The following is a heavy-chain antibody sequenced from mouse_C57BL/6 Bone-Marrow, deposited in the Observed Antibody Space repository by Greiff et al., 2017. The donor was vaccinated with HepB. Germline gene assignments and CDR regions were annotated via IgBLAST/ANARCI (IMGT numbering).Heavy chain of an antibody. CDR3: AIYGNYGYFDV. D-gene: IGHD2-1*01. J-gene: IGHJ1*03. Sequence: QVQLQQSGAELVRPGASVKLSCKASGYTFTDYYINWVKQRPGQGLEWIARIYPGSGNTYYNEKFKGKATLTAEKSSSTAYMQLSSLTSEDSAVYFCAIYGNYGYFDVWGTGTTVTVSS. CDR1: GYTFTDYY. CDR2: IYPGSGNT. V-gene: IGHV1-76*01.